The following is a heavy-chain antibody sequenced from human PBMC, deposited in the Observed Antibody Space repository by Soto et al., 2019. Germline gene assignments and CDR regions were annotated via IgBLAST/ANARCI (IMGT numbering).Heavy chain of an antibody. Sequence: SETLSLTCTVSGGSITGGSISTTTYYWGWMRQPPGKGLEWIASFFIGGNTYYNPSLRSRVTISVDTSKNQFSLKLSSVTAADTAVYYCARHAAHSSGFTDYWGQGTLVTVSS. CDR3: ARHAAHSSGFTDY. V-gene: IGHV4-39*01. D-gene: IGHD6-19*01. J-gene: IGHJ4*02. CDR1: GGSITGGSISTTTYY. CDR2: FFIGGNT.